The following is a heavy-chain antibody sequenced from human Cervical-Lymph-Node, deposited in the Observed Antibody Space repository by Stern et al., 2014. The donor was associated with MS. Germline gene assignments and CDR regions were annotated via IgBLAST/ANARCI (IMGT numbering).Heavy chain of an antibody. J-gene: IGHJ3*02. Sequence: QVTLRESGPALVRPTETLTLTCTFSGFSLSTHGMCVTWVRQPPGKTLEWLALIDWNDDSYYRTSLWARLTISKDSSKDQVVLPMTDMGPLDTATYYCARCGYYPDGSGYPDAFDICGHGMMVTVSS. CDR2: IDWNDDS. CDR3: ARCGYYPDGSGYPDAFDI. CDR1: GFSLSTHGMC. V-gene: IGHV2-70*20. D-gene: IGHD3-22*01.